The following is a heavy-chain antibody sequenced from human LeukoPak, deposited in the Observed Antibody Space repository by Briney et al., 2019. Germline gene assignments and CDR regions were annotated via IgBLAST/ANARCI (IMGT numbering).Heavy chain of an antibody. CDR1: GGSISSYF. CDR2: IYTSGST. J-gene: IGHJ3*02. Sequence: SETLSLTCSVSGGSISSYFWAWIRQSAGQGLEWIGRIYTSGSTNYNPSLKGRVTMSQDTSTNQVSLKLTSVTAADTAVYYCARYTGGTVAFDIWGQGTLVVVSS. CDR3: ARYTGGTVAFDI. V-gene: IGHV4-4*07. D-gene: IGHD2-8*02.